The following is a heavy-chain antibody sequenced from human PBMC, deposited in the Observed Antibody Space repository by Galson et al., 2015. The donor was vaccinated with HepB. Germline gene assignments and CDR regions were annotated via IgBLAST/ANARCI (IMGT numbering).Heavy chain of an antibody. CDR3: VKGGGYSAIRGRGGFDP. CDR1: GFTFNNYA. D-gene: IGHD5-12*01. CDR2: ITYDGTNK. V-gene: IGHV3-30*04. J-gene: IGHJ5*02. Sequence: SLRLSCAASGFTFNNYAMHWVRQAPGKGLQWVAVITYDGTNKFYARSVKGRFTISRDNSRNTLSLHKNSLRPEDTALYYCVKGGGYSAIRGRGGFDPWGQGALVTVSS.